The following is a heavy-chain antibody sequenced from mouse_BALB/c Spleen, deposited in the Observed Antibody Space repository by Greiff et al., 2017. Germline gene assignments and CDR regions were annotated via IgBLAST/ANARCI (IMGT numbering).Heavy chain of an antibody. CDR1: GFTFSSYA. V-gene: IGHV5-6-5*01. J-gene: IGHJ4*01. Sequence: EVQVVESGGGLVKPGGSLKLSCAASGFTFSSYAMSWVRQTPEKRLEWVASISSGGSTYYPDSVKGRFTISRDNARNILYLQMSSLRSEDTAMYYCARPSELALYAMDYWGQGTSVTVSS. D-gene: IGHD4-1*01. CDR3: ARPSELALYAMDY. CDR2: ISSGGST.